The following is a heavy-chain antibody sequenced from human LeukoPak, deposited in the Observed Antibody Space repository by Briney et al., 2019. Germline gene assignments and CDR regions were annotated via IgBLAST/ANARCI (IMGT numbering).Heavy chain of an antibody. CDR3: ARGSTGGYSGYDATRKYFDY. CDR2: ISSRSSYI. CDR1: GFTFSSYS. V-gene: IGHV3-21*01. D-gene: IGHD5-12*01. J-gene: IGHJ4*02. Sequence: PGGSLRLSCAASGFTFSSYSMNWVRQAPGKGLEWVSSISSRSSYIYYTDSVKGRFTISRDNAKNSLHLQMNSLRAEDTALYYCARGSTGGYSGYDATRKYFDYWGKGTLVTVSS.